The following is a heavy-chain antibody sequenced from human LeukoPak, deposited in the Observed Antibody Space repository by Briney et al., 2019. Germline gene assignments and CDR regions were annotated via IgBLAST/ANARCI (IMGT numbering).Heavy chain of an antibody. CDR2: IYYTGTT. J-gene: IGHJ4*02. CDR1: GGSISTSNNY. D-gene: IGHD4-23*01. Sequence: PSETLSLTCTVSGGSISTSNNYGGWIRQPPGKGLEWIGSIYYTGTTYYNPSLKSRVAVSVDTSNNQFSLKVTSVTAADTAIYYCARSFDYGGNHFDYWGQGTLVTVSS. CDR3: ARSFDYGGNHFDY. V-gene: IGHV4-39*01.